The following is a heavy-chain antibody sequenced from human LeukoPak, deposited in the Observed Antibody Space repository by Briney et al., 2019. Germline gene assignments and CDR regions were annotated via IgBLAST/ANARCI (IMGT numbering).Heavy chain of an antibody. CDR3: ARDYEQLADY. D-gene: IGHD6-13*01. CDR1: GFTFSSYG. J-gene: IGHJ4*02. V-gene: IGHV3-33*01. Sequence: GGSLRLSCAASGFTFSSYGMHWVRQAPDKGLEWVAVIWYDGSNKYYADSVKGRFTISRDNSKNTLYLQMNSLRAEDTAVYYCARDYEQLADYWGQGTLVTVSS. CDR2: IWYDGSNK.